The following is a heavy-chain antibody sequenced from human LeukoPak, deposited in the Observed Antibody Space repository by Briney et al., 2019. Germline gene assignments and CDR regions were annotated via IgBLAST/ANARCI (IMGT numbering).Heavy chain of an antibody. CDR2: IYYSGST. CDR1: GGSISSYY. D-gene: IGHD6-19*01. J-gene: IGHJ4*02. Sequence: SETLSLTCTASGGSISSYYWSWIRQPPGKGLEWIGYIYYSGSTNYNPSLKSRVTISVDTSKNQFSLKLSSVTAADTAVYYCARVPYSSGWYRHFDYWGQGTLVTVSS. V-gene: IGHV4-59*01. CDR3: ARVPYSSGWYRHFDY.